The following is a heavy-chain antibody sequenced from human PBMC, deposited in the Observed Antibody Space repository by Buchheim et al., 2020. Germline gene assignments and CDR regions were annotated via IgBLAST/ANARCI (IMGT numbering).Heavy chain of an antibody. V-gene: IGHV4-4*02. Sequence: QVQLQESGPGLVKPSGTLSLTCAVSGGSISSSNWWSWVRQPPGKGLEWIGEIYHSGSTNDNPSLKSRVTISGDKTKNQSSLKLSSVTAADTAVYYCARDTWELLKGIVGYYYGMDVWGQGTT. J-gene: IGHJ6*02. CDR2: IYHSGST. D-gene: IGHD1-26*01. CDR1: GGSISSSNW. CDR3: ARDTWELLKGIVGYYYGMDV.